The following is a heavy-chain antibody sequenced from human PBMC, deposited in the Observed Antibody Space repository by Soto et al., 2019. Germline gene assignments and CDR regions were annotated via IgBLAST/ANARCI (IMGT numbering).Heavy chain of an antibody. CDR3: AKDSHWSLDY. CDR1: GFTFNDYA. CDR2: INENSGSL. Sequence: EVPLVESGGNLVQPGRSLRLSCATSGFTFNDYAMHWVRQAPGKGLEWVSSINENSGSLDYADSVRGRFTISRDNAKNSVYLQMNSLRTEDTALYYCAKDSHWSLDYWGQGTLVTVSS. D-gene: IGHD1-1*01. V-gene: IGHV3-9*01. J-gene: IGHJ4*02.